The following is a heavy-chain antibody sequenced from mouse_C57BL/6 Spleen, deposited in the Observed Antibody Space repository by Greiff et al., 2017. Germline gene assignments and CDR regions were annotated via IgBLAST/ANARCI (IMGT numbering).Heavy chain of an antibody. CDR1: GFTFSSYA. J-gene: IGHJ4*01. CDR3: AREVGNHYAMDY. Sequence: EVMLVESGGGLVKPGGSLKLSCAASGFTFSSYAMSWVRQTPEKRLEWVATISDGGSYTYYPDNVKGRFTISRDNAKNNLYLQMSHLKSEDTAMYYCAREVGNHYAMDYWGQGTSVTVSS. CDR2: ISDGGSYT. D-gene: IGHD2-1*01. V-gene: IGHV5-4*01.